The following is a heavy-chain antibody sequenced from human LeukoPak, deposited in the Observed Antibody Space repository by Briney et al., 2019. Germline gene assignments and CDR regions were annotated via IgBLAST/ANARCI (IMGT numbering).Heavy chain of an antibody. V-gene: IGHV3-30-3*01. D-gene: IGHD5-18*01. CDR1: GFIFSGHV. J-gene: IGHJ5*02. Sequence: PGRSLRLSCAASGFIFSGHVMHWVRQAPGKGLEWVSLISYDGSNKDYADSVKGRFTISRDNSKNTLYLQMNSLRAEDTAVYYCARGRIQLWLRRSWFDPWGQGTLVTVSS. CDR3: ARGRIQLWLRRSWFDP. CDR2: ISYDGSNK.